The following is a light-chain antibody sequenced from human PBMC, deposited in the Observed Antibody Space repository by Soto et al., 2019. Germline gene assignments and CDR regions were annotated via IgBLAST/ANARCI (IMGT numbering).Light chain of an antibody. CDR2: DTT. J-gene: IGLJ2*01. Sequence: QTVVTQEPSLTVSPGGTVTLTCGSSTGPVTSGHYPYWFQQKPGQAPKTLIYDTTNKHAWTPARFSGSLLGGKAALTLSGAQPEDEAEYYCLLSYSGPPWVVFGGGTKLTVL. CDR3: LLSYSGPPWVV. CDR1: TGPVTSGHY. V-gene: IGLV7-46*01.